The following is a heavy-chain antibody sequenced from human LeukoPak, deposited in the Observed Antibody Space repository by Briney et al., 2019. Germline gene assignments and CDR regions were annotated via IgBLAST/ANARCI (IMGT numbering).Heavy chain of an antibody. CDR1: GGSISSYF. CDR3: ARDRFGDLNYFDY. CDR2: IYTSGST. D-gene: IGHD3-3*01. Sequence: SETLSLTCTVSGGSISSYFWSWIRQPAGKGLEWVGRIYTSGSTNYNPSLKSRVTISADKSTNQFSLKLSSVTAADTAVYYCARDRFGDLNYFDYWGQGTLVTVSS. V-gene: IGHV4-4*07. J-gene: IGHJ4*02.